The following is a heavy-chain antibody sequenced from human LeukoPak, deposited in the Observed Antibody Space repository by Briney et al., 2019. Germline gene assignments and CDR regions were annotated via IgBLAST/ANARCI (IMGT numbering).Heavy chain of an antibody. D-gene: IGHD5-18*01. J-gene: IGHJ4*02. CDR2: IYYSGST. CDR1: DGSISSGGYY. Sequence: PSQTLSLTCTVSDGSISSGGYYWSWIRQHPGKGLEWIGYIYYSGSTYYNPSLKSRVTISVDTSKNQFSLKLSSVTAADTAVYYCARGRQLWLRPPPLDYWGQGTLVTVSS. V-gene: IGHV4-31*03. CDR3: ARGRQLWLRPPPLDY.